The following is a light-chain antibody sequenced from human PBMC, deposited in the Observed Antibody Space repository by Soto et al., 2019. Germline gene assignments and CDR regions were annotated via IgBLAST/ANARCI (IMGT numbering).Light chain of an antibody. CDR1: SSDVGGHNY. CDR2: DVT. V-gene: IGLV2-14*01. Sequence: QSALTQPASVSGSPGQSITISCTGTSSDVGGHNYVSWYQQYPGKAPKLVIYDVTSRPSGVSNRFSGSKSGNTASLTISGLQAEDEANYYCVSCVSRGVFGGGTKLTVL. J-gene: IGLJ3*02. CDR3: VSCVSRGV.